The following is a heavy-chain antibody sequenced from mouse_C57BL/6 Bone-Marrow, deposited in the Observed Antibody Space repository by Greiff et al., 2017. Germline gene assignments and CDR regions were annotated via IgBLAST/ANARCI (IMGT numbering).Heavy chain of an antibody. D-gene: IGHD1-1*01. V-gene: IGHV1-52*01. J-gene: IGHJ2*01. CDR1: GYTFTSYW. Sequence: QVQLKQPGAELVRPGSSVKLSCKASGYTFTSYWMHWVKQRPIQGLEWIGNIDPSDSETHYNQKFKDKATLTVDKSSSTAYMQLSSLTSEDSAVYYCARVEGTTVVAFDYWGQGTTLTVSS. CDR2: IDPSDSET. CDR3: ARVEGTTVVAFDY.